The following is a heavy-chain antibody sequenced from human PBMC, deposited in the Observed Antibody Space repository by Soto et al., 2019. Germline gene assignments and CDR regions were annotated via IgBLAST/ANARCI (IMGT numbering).Heavy chain of an antibody. CDR1: GYTFTSYG. CDR2: ISAYNGKT. V-gene: IGHV1-18*04. J-gene: IGHJ4*02. Sequence: QVQLVQSGAEVKKPGASVKVSCKASGYTFTSYGISWVRQAPGQGLEWLGWISAYNGKTNYAQDLQGRVTMTTETSTSRAYMELSSMRSSHTAVDYCARDLAPHGLPFDYWGQGTLVTVSS. CDR3: ARDLAPHGLPFDY.